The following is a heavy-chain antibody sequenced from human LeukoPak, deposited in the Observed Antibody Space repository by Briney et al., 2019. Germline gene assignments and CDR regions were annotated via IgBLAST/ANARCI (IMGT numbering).Heavy chain of an antibody. CDR3: ARDKDYDSSSGWFDP. J-gene: IGHJ5*02. CDR2: ISSSSSYI. D-gene: IGHD3-22*01. V-gene: IGHV3-21*01. CDR1: GFTFSSYS. Sequence: GGSLRLSCAASGFTFSSYSMNWVRQAPGEGLEWVSSISSSSSYIYYADSVKGRFTISRDNAKNSLYLQMNSLRAEDTAVYYCARDKDYDSSSGWFDPWGQGTLVTVSS.